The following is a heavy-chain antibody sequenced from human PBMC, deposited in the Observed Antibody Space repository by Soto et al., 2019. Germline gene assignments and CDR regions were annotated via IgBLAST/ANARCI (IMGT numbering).Heavy chain of an antibody. CDR1: GGSISSGGYS. J-gene: IGHJ5*02. Sequence: SETLSLTCAVSGGSISSGGYSWSWIRQASGKGLEWIAYIHHSGSTYYNPSLKSRVTISPDRSKNRFSLKLTYVTAADTAVYYCVRDGTKTLRDWFDPWGQGISVTVSS. CDR3: VRDGTKTLRDWFDP. CDR2: IHHSGST. D-gene: IGHD1-1*01. V-gene: IGHV4-30-2*01.